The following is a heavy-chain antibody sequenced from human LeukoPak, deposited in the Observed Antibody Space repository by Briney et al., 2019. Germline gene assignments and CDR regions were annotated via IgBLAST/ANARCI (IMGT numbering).Heavy chain of an antibody. CDR1: GYTFTSYG. CDR3: ARFPLLWYYYYMDV. Sequence: ASVKVSCKASGYTFTSYGISWVRQAPGQGLEWMGWISAYNGNTNYAQKLQGRVTITADKSTSTAYMELSSLRSEDTAVYYCARFPLLWYYYYMDVWGKGTTVTVSS. J-gene: IGHJ6*03. V-gene: IGHV1-18*01. CDR2: ISAYNGNT.